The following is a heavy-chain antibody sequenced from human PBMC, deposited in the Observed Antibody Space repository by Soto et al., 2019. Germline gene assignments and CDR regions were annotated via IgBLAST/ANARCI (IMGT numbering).Heavy chain of an antibody. CDR1: GFTFSSFS. Sequence: QVQLVESGGGVVQPGRSLRLSCVASGFTFSSFSLHWVRQAPGKGLEWLALISYDGSNKYNADSVKGRFTISRDNSNNTLYWQLNSLRPEDTAVYYCARTTAVAGTPEFDYWGQGALVTVSS. CDR3: ARTTAVAGTPEFDY. J-gene: IGHJ4*02. V-gene: IGHV3-30-3*01. CDR2: ISYDGSNK. D-gene: IGHD6-19*01.